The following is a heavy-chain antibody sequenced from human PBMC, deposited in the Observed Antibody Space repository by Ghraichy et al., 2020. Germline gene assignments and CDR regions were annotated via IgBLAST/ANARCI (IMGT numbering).Heavy chain of an antibody. CDR3: ARLGYNWNDRDYYHYYGMDV. CDR2: INHGGST. Sequence: SETLSLTCAVYGGSFSGYYWSWIRQPPGKGLEWIGEINHGGSTNYNPSLKSRVTISVDTSKNQFSLKLTSVTAADTAVYYCARLGYNWNDRDYYHYYGMDVWGQGTTVTVSS. J-gene: IGHJ6*02. CDR1: GGSFSGYY. D-gene: IGHD1-20*01. V-gene: IGHV4-34*01.